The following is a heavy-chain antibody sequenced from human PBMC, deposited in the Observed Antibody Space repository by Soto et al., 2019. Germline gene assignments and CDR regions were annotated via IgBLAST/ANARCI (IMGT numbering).Heavy chain of an antibody. J-gene: IGHJ4*02. V-gene: IGHV4-59*01. CDR3: ARYRRDGSKRYFEF. D-gene: IGHD3-9*01. CDR2: ISFSGAT. CDR1: GVSITSYF. Sequence: PSETLSLTCTVSGVSITSYFWSWIRQTPGKGLDWIGSISFSGATYSNPSLKGRAALSVDTSENHLSLTLNSVTSADTAVYFCARYRRDGSKRYFEFWGQGKQVTVSS.